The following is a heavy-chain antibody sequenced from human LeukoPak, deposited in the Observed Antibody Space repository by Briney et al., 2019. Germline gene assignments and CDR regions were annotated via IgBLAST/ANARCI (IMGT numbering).Heavy chain of an antibody. J-gene: IGHJ5*02. CDR1: GGSISSSSYY. CDR2: IYYSGST. CDR3: ARSLFSSSSRFDP. V-gene: IGHV4-39*07. D-gene: IGHD6-6*01. Sequence: SETLSLTCTVSGGSISSSSYYWGWIRQPPGKGLEWIGSIYYSGSTYYNPSLKSRVTISVDTSKNQFSLKLSSVTAADTAVYYCARSLFSSSSRFDPWGQGTLGTVSA.